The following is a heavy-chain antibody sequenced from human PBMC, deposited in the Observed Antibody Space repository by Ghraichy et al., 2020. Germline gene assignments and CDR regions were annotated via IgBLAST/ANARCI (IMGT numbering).Heavy chain of an antibody. CDR1: GGSFSGYY. J-gene: IGHJ4*02. V-gene: IGHV4-34*01. Sequence: SETLSLTCAVYGGSFSGYYWSWIRQPPGKGLEWIGEINHSGSTNYNPSLKSRVTISVDTSKNQFSLKLSSVTAADTAVYYCARAGLRLAFDYWGQGTLVTVSS. CDR2: INHSGST. D-gene: IGHD6-19*01. CDR3: ARAGLRLAFDY.